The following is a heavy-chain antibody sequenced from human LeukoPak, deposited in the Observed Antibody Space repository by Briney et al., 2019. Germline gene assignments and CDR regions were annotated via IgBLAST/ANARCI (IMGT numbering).Heavy chain of an antibody. CDR1: GGSISSGTYY. CDR3: ARANMVRGVGSFFDRNWFDP. J-gene: IGHJ5*02. V-gene: IGHV4-61*02. D-gene: IGHD3-10*01. CDR2: IYTSGST. Sequence: SQTLSLTCTVSGGSISSGTYYWSWIRQTAGKGLEWIVRIYTSGSTNYNPSLKSRVAISVDTSKNQFSLKLSSVTAADTAVYYCARANMVRGVGSFFDRNWFDPWGQGTLVTVSS.